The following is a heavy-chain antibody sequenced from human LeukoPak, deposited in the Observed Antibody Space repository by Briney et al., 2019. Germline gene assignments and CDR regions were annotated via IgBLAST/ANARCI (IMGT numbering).Heavy chain of an antibody. CDR1: GYTFTRYG. J-gene: IGHJ6*02. CDR2: ISAHYGNT. D-gene: IGHD2-15*01. Sequence: GASVTVSCKACGYTFTRYGMSGVRQASGQGREEMGWISAHYGNTNYAQKLQGRVTMTTDTSTSTAYMELRSLSCDDTAVYYCATRGYCSGGSCYSVPHYYYGMDVWGQGTAVTVSS. V-gene: IGHV1-18*04. CDR3: ATRGYCSGGSCYSVPHYYYGMDV.